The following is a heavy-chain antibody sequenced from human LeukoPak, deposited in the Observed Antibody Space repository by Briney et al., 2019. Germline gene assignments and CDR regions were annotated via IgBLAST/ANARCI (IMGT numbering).Heavy chain of an antibody. J-gene: IGHJ6*02. D-gene: IGHD2-2*01. CDR2: IYYSGST. Sequence: SETLSLTCAVYGGSFSGYYWSWIRQPPGKGLEWIGYIYYSGSTYYNPSLKSRVTISADTSKNQFSLKLSSVTAADTAVYYCARVSSLYYYGMDVWGQGTTVTVSS. CDR3: ARVSSLYYYGMDV. V-gene: IGHV4-30-4*08. CDR1: GGSFSGYY.